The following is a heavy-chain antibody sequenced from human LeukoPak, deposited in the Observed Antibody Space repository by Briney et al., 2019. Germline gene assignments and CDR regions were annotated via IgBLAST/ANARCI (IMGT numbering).Heavy chain of an antibody. Sequence: GGSLRLSCAASGFTFSSYGMHWVRQAPGKGLEWVALISYDGRYKYYADFVKGRFTISRDNSKNTLYLQMNSLRAEDTAVYYCAKDGYSSSWYLKETGYYDYWGQGTLVTVSS. CDR3: AKDGYSSSWYLKETGYYDY. V-gene: IGHV3-30*18. CDR1: GFTFSSYG. J-gene: IGHJ4*02. D-gene: IGHD6-13*01. CDR2: ISYDGRYK.